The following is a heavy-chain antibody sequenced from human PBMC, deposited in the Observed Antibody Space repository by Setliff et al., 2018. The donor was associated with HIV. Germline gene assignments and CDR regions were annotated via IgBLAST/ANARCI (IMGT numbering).Heavy chain of an antibody. CDR3: ARESPSSSWFYFDF. J-gene: IGHJ4*02. D-gene: IGHD6-13*01. Sequence: PSETLSLTCAVYSGSFSGYYWSWIRQPPGKGLEWIGEINHRGSTNYNPSLKSRVTVSVDASKNQFSLKLGSVTAADTAVYYCARESPSSSWFYFDFWGQGTLVTVSS. CDR1: SGSFSGYY. V-gene: IGHV4-34*01. CDR2: INHRGST.